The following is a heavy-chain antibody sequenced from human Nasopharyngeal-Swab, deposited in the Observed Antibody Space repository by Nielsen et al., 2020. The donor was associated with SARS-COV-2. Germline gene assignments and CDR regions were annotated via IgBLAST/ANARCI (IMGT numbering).Heavy chain of an antibody. D-gene: IGHD4-17*01. J-gene: IGHJ4*02. Sequence: ESLKISCAASGFTVSSNYMSWVRQAPGKGLEWVSVIYSGGSTYYADSVKGRFTISRDNSKNTLYLQMNSLRAEDTAVYYCATTVTTGTGDYWGQGTLVTVSS. V-gene: IGHV3-53*01. CDR1: GFTVSSNY. CDR3: ATTVTTGTGDY. CDR2: IYSGGST.